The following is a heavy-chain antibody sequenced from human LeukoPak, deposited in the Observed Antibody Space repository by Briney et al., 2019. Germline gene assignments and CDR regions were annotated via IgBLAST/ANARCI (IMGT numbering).Heavy chain of an antibody. J-gene: IGHJ4*02. Sequence: ASVKVSFKASGYTFTTYYIHWVRQAPGQRPEWVGIINPSGGSTSYAQKFQGRVTMTRDTSTSTVYMDLTSLRSDDTAVYYCARHSLPGKTPFDYWGQGTLVTVSS. CDR3: ARHSLPGKTPFDY. V-gene: IGHV1-46*01. CDR1: GYTFTTYY. CDR2: INPSGGST. D-gene: IGHD1-1*01.